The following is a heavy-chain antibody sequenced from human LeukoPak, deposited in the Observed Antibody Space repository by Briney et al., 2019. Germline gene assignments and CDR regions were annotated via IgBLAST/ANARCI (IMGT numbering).Heavy chain of an antibody. CDR3: ARDSSACSGGSCYSFAFDI. CDR2: IIPIFGTA. D-gene: IGHD2-15*01. J-gene: IGHJ3*02. Sequence: ASVKVSCKASGGTFSSYAISWVRQAPGQGLEWMGGIIPIFGTANYAQKFQGRVTITADESTSTAYMELSSLRSEDTAVYYCARDSSACSGGSCYSFAFDIWGQGAMVTVS. CDR1: GGTFSSYA. V-gene: IGHV1-69*01.